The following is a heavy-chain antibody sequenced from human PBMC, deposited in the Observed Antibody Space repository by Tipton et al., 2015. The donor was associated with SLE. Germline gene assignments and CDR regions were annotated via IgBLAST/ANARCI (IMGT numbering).Heavy chain of an antibody. CDR2: IIPIFGTA. V-gene: IGHV1-69*01. CDR1: GGTFSSYA. D-gene: IGHD4-17*01. CDR3: ARGQDGDYVGPYYFDY. J-gene: IGHJ4*02. Sequence: QSGPEVRKPGSSVKVSCKASGGTFSSYAISWVRQAPGQGLEWMGGIIPIFGTANYAQKFQGRVTITADESTSTAYMELSSLRSEDTAVYYCARGQDGDYVGPYYFDYWGQGTLVTVSS.